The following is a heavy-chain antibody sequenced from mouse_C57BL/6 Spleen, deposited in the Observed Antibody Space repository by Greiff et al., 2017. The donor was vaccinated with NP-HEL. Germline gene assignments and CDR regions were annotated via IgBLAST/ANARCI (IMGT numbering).Heavy chain of an antibody. CDR2: IYPGDGDT. D-gene: IGHD1-1*01. Sequence: QVQLQQSGPELVKPGASVKISCKASGYAFSSSWMNWVKQRPGKGLEWIGRIYPGDGDTNYNWKFKGKATLTADKSSSTAYMQLSSLTSEDSAVYFCARGDYYGSSYRDYWGQGTTLTVSS. CDR1: GYAFSSSW. J-gene: IGHJ2*01. V-gene: IGHV1-82*01. CDR3: ARGDYYGSSYRDY.